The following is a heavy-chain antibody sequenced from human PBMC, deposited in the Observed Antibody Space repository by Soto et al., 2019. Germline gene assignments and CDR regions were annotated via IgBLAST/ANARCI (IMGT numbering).Heavy chain of an antibody. D-gene: IGHD6-6*01. J-gene: IGHJ4*02. CDR2: IIPIFGTA. V-gene: IGHV1-69*12. CDR1: GGTFSSYA. CDR3: ARGESIASFWFDY. Sequence: QVQLVQSGAEVKKPGSSVKVSCKASGGTFSSYAISWVRQAPGQGLEWMGGIIPIFGTANYAQKFQGRVTITADESTSSAYMELSSLRSVDTAMYYCARGESIASFWFDYWGQGTLVTVSS.